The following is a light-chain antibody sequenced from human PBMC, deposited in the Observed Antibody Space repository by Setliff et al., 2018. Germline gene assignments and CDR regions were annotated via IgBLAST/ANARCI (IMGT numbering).Light chain of an antibody. CDR2: SDY. CDR3: SSWDDSLDGFYV. CDR1: NSNIGSNI. V-gene: IGLV1-44*01. Sequence: QSALTQPPSASGTPGQRVTISCSGSNSNIGSNIVNWYQQVPGTAPKLLIYSDYQRSSGVPDRFSGSKSGTSASLAISGLQSEDEADYYCSSWDDSLDGFYVFGTGTKVTVL. J-gene: IGLJ1*01.